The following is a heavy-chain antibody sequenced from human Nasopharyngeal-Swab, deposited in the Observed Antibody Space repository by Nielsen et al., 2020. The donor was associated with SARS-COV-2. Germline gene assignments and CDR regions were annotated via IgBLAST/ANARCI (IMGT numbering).Heavy chain of an antibody. CDR3: ASSGLARRDLGY. V-gene: IGHV3-53*01. D-gene: IGHD3-16*01. J-gene: IGHJ4*02. CDR1: GFTFSSYA. CDR2: IYSGGST. Sequence: GESLKISCSASGFTFSSYAMHWVRQAPGKGLEWVSVIYSGGSTYYADSVKGRFTISRDNSKNTLYLQMNSLRAEDTAVYYCASSGLARRDLGYWGQGTLVTVSS.